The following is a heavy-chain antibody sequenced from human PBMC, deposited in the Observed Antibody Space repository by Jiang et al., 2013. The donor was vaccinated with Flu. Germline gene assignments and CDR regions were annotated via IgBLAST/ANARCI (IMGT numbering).Heavy chain of an antibody. CDR1: GYTFTAYW. D-gene: IGHD1-14*01. CDR2: ITTNNGDT. J-gene: IGHJ3*01. V-gene: IGHV1-2*02. CDR3: ARGGAHHGFDL. Sequence: SGAEVKKPGASVKVSCKASGYTFTAYWVHWVRQAPGQGLEWMGWITTNNGDTNYAQKFEGRVTMTRDTAISTVYMELSSLESDDTAVYYCARGGAHHGFDLWGQGTMVTVSS.